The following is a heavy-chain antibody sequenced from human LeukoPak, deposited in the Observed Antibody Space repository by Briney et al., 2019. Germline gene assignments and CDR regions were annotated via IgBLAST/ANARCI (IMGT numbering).Heavy chain of an antibody. CDR1: GGSISSYY. J-gene: IGHJ4*02. CDR3: ASNFDWLLPLYY. D-gene: IGHD3-9*01. V-gene: IGHV4-59*08. CDR2: IYYSGST. Sequence: PSETLSLTCTVSGGSISSYYWSWIRQPPGKGLEWIGYIYYSGSTNYNPSLKSRVTISVDTSKNQFSLKLSSVTAADTAVYYCASNFDWLLPLYYWGQGTLVTVSS.